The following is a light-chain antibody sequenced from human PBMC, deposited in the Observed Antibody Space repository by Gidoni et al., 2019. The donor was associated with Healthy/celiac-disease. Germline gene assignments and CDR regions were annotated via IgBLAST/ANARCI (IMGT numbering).Light chain of an antibody. CDR3: SSYTSSRNYV. CDR2: AVS. V-gene: IGLV2-14*01. J-gene: IGLJ1*01. Sequence: SPGQSITISCTGTSSDVGGYNYVSWYQQHPGKAPKLMIYAVSNRPSGVSNRFSGSKSGNTASLTISGLQAEDEADYYCSSYTSSRNYVFGTGTKVTVL. CDR1: SSDVGGYNY.